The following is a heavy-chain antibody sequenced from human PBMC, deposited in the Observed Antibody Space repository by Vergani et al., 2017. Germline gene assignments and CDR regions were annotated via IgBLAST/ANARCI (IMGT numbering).Heavy chain of an antibody. Sequence: QVQLVESGGGVVQPGRSLRLSCAASGFTFSSYAMHWVRQAPGKGLEWVAVISYDGSNKYYADSVKGRFTISRDNSQNTLYLQMNSLRAEDTAVYYCARNRRTSRYSSSWYYFDYWGQGTLVTVSS. D-gene: IGHD6-13*01. V-gene: IGHV3-30-3*01. CDR3: ARNRRTSRYSSSWYYFDY. CDR1: GFTFSSYA. CDR2: ISYDGSNK. J-gene: IGHJ4*02.